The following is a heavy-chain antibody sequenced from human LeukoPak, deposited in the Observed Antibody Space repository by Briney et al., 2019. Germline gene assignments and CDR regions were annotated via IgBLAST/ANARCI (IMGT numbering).Heavy chain of an antibody. CDR3: AGGYYYDRRVDY. Sequence: SETLSLTCTVSGGSISSSSYYWGWIRQPPGKGLEWIGSIYYSGSTYYNPSLKSRVTISVHTSKNQFSLKLSSVTAADTAVYYCAGGYYYDRRVDYWGQGTLVTVSS. V-gene: IGHV4-39*07. CDR1: GGSISSSSYY. CDR2: IYYSGST. D-gene: IGHD3-10*02. J-gene: IGHJ4*02.